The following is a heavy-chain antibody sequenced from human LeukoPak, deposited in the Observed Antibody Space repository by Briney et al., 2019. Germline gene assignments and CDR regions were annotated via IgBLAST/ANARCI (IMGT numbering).Heavy chain of an antibody. CDR3: ARRYFDY. J-gene: IGHJ4*02. CDR1: GFTFSSYG. D-gene: IGHD1-14*01. V-gene: IGHV3-30*02. CDR2: IRYDGSNK. Sequence: GGSLRLSCAASGFTFSSYGMHWVRQAPGEGLEWVAFIRYDGSNKYYADSVKGRFTISRDNAKNSLYLQMNSLRAEDTAVYYCARRYFDYWGQGTLVTVSS.